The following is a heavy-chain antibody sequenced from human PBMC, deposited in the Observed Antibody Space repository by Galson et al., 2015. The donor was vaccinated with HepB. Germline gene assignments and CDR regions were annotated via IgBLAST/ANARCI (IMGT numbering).Heavy chain of an antibody. J-gene: IGHJ4*02. Sequence: SLRLSCAASGFTFSSYGMHWVRQAPGKGLEWVAVIWYDGSNKYYADSVKGRFTISRDNSKNTLYLQMNSLRAEDTAVYYCARGKGSGYYGDYWGQGTLVTVSS. CDR2: IWYDGSNK. CDR3: ARGKGSGYYGDY. CDR1: GFTFSSYG. V-gene: IGHV3-33*01. D-gene: IGHD3-3*01.